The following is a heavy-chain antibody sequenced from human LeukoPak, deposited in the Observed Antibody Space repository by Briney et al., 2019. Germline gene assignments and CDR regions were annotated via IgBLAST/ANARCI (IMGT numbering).Heavy chain of an antibody. CDR3: AGRVGATTIDY. Sequence: PSETLSLTCTVSGGSISSYYWSWIRQPPGKGLEWIGYIYYSGSTIYNPSLKSRVTISVDTSKNQFSLKVSSVTAADAAVYYCAGRVGATTIDYWGQGTLVTVSS. D-gene: IGHD1-26*01. CDR2: IYYSGST. CDR1: GGSISSYY. V-gene: IGHV4-59*01. J-gene: IGHJ4*02.